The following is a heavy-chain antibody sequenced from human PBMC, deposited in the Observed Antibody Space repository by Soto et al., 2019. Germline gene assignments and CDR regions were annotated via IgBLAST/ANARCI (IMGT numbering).Heavy chain of an antibody. CDR3: ARARATIAAAAIFDC. J-gene: IGHJ4*02. Sequence: QVQLQESGPGLVKPSGTLSLTCAVSGGSISTSNWWSWVRQPPGKGLEWIGEVYRTGSTNYNPSLTSRLTIPVDKSKTRFSLKLTSVTAADTAVYYCARARATIAAAAIFDCWGQGTLVTVSS. CDR1: GGSISTSNW. CDR2: VYRTGST. D-gene: IGHD6-13*01. V-gene: IGHV4-4*02.